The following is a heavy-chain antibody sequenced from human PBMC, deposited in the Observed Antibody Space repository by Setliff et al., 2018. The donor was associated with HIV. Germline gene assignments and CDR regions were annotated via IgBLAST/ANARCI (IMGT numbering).Heavy chain of an antibody. V-gene: IGHV1-2*02. CDR2: INPNRGGT. J-gene: IGHJ6*03. Sequence: ASVKVSCKASGYNFNVYYMHWVRQAPGQGLEWMGWINPNRGGTNFAQKFQGRVTMERDTSFTTVYMELNSLRSDGTAVYYRATGGYYYYDKRDYYYHIDVWGKGTTVTVSS. CDR1: GYNFNVYY. D-gene: IGHD3-22*01. CDR3: ATGGYYYYDKRDYYYHIDV.